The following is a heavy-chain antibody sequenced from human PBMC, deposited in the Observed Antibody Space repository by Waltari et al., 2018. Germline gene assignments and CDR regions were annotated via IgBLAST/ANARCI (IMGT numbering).Heavy chain of an antibody. V-gene: IGHV4-34*02. CDR1: GGSLSGYH. J-gene: IGHJ6*03. CDR2: INDSGRT. CDR3: ARVFGYYYYYMDV. Sequence: QVQLQQWGAGLLKPSETLSLTCDVSGGSLSGYHWTWIRQPPGQGLAWIGKINDSGRTTDNPALESRVTVSIDTANNRFSLRVRSVTAADTAVYYCARVFGYYYYYMDVWGKGTTVTISS. D-gene: IGHD3-3*01.